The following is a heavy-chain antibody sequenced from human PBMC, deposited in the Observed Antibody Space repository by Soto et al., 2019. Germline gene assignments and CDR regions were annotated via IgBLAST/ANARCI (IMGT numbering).Heavy chain of an antibody. V-gene: IGHV5-51*01. CDR2: IYPGDSDT. CDR3: ARQETRGCYYVMAV. J-gene: IGHJ6*02. Sequence: GKGLEWMGIIYPGDSDTRYSPSFQGQVTISADKSTSTVYLQWSSLKASDTAIFYCARQETRGCYYVMAVLVQGTTVTVSS. D-gene: IGHD6-25*01.